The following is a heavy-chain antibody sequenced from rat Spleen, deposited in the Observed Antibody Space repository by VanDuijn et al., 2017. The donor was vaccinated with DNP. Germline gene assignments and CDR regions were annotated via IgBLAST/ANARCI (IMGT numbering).Heavy chain of an antibody. V-gene: IGHV5-25*01. CDR1: GFTFSDYY. D-gene: IGHD1-9*01. J-gene: IGHJ2*01. CDR2: ISTGGGST. Sequence: EVQLVESDGGLVQPGRSLKLSCAVSGFTFSDYYMAWVRQAPTKGLEWVAYISTGGGSTYYRDSVKGRFTISRDNAKSTLYLQMNSLRSEDTATYYCARRYYGYNLDYWGQGVMVTVSS. CDR3: ARRYYGYNLDY.